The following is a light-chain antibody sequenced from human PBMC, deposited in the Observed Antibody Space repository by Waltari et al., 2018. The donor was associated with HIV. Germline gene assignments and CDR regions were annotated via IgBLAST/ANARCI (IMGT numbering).Light chain of an antibody. CDR3: AAWDDSLNGWV. J-gene: IGLJ3*02. Sequence: QSVLTQLPSASGTAGQRVTISCSGSSSNIGGNTVSCFQQLPGTAPKLLIYSNKQRPSGVPDRFSGSKSGTSASLAITGLQSEDEAEYYCAAWDDSLNGWVFGGGTKLTVL. V-gene: IGLV1-44*01. CDR1: SSNIGGNT. CDR2: SNK.